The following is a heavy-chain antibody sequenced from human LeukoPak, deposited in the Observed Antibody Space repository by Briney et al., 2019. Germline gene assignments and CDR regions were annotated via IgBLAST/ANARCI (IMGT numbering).Heavy chain of an antibody. J-gene: IGHJ6*02. Sequence: GGSLRLSCEGTGFTFSNNWMHWVRQAPGKGLGWVANIKQDGSEKYYVESVKGRFTISRVNAKKSVYLQMNSLRTEDTAVNYCAKGMDVWGQGTTVTVSS. V-gene: IGHV3-7*01. CDR3: AKGMDV. CDR1: GFTFSNNW. CDR2: IKQDGSEK.